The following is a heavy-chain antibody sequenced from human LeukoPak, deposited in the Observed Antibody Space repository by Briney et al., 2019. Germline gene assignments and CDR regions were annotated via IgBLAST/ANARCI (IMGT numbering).Heavy chain of an antibody. V-gene: IGHV1-58*01. CDR3: AALINGSGSFVWFDP. CDR1: GFTFTSSV. D-gene: IGHD3-10*01. J-gene: IGHJ5*02. Sequence: ASVKVSCKASGFTFTSSVVQWVRQARGQRLEWIGWIVVGSGNTNYAQKFQERVTITRDMSTSTAYMELSSLRSEDTAVYYCAALINGSGSFVWFDPWGQGTLVTVSS. CDR2: IVVGSGNT.